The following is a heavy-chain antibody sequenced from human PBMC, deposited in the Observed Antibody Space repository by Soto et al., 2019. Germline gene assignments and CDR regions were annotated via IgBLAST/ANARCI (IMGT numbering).Heavy chain of an antibody. D-gene: IGHD3-10*01. CDR3: TTDRLLWLGELLYYFDY. V-gene: IGHV3-15*01. CDR1: GFTFRNAW. Sequence: GGSLRLSXAASGFTFRNAWMSWVRQAPGKGLEWVGRIKSKTDGGTTDYAAPVKGRFTISRDDSKNTLYLQMNSLKTEDTAVYYCTTDRLLWLGELLYYFDYWGQGTLVTVSS. J-gene: IGHJ4*02. CDR2: IKSKTDGGTT.